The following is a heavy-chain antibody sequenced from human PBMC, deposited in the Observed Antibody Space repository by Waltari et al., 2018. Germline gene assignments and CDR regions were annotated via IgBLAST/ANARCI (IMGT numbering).Heavy chain of an antibody. V-gene: IGHV3-9*01. CDR1: GFTFDDYA. Sequence: SGFTFDDYAMHWVRQAPGKGLEWVSGISWNSGSIGYADSVKGRFTISRDNAKNSLYLQMNSLRAEDTALYYCAKDDWGSFDYWGQGTLVTVSS. J-gene: IGHJ4*02. CDR3: AKDDWGSFDY. CDR2: ISWNSGSI. D-gene: IGHD7-27*01.